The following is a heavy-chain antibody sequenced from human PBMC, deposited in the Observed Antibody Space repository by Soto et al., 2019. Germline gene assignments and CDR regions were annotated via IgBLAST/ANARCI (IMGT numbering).Heavy chain of an antibody. CDR3: ARVLSGSYYNIYYYYGMDV. CDR1: GYTFTSDG. Sequence: ASVKGSCKASGYTFTSDGISWVRQAPGQGLEWMGWISAYNGNTNYAQKLQGRVTMTTDTSTSTAYMELRSLSSDDTAVYYCARVLSGSYYNIYYYYGMDVWGQGTTVTVSS. CDR2: ISAYNGNT. D-gene: IGHD1-26*01. J-gene: IGHJ6*02. V-gene: IGHV1-18*01.